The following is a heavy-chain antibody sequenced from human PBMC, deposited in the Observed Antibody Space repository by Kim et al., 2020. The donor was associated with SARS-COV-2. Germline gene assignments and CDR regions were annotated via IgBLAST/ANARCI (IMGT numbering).Heavy chain of an antibody. D-gene: IGHD2-15*01. Sequence: SETLSLTCTVSGGSVSSGSYYWSWIRQPPGKGLEWIGYIYYSGSTNYNPSLKSRVTISVDTPKNQFSLKLSSVTAADTAVYYCARDDRVAATKTGFYYGMDVWGQGTTVTVSS. CDR1: GGSVSSGSYY. V-gene: IGHV4-61*01. CDR3: ARDDRVAATKTGFYYGMDV. CDR2: IYYSGST. J-gene: IGHJ6*02.